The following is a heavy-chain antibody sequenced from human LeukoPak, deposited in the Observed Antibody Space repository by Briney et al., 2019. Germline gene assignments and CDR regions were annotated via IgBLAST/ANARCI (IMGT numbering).Heavy chain of an antibody. J-gene: IGHJ4*02. V-gene: IGHV4-38-2*02. CDR3: ARDEWNDGLDH. Sequence: PSETLSLTCAVSGYSISSGYYWGWIRQPPGKGLEWIGSIYHSGSTYYNPSLKSRVTISVDTSKNQFSLKLSSVTAADTAVYYCARDEWNDGLDHWGQGTLVTVSS. CDR2: IYHSGST. CDR1: GYSISSGYY. D-gene: IGHD1-1*01.